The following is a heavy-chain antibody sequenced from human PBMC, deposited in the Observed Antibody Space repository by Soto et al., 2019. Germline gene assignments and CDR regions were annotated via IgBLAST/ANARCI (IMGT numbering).Heavy chain of an antibody. D-gene: IGHD3-16*01. V-gene: IGHV1-2*02. CDR1: GCTFTGYY. J-gene: IGHJ5*02. Sequence: ASVKVSCKASGCTFTGYYMHWVRQATGQGLEWMGWMNPGSGDTGYAQKFQGRVTMTRDISIATAYMELSSLRSDDTAIYYCARMATFGSLNWFDPWGQGTLVTVSS. CDR3: ARMATFGSLNWFDP. CDR2: MNPGSGDT.